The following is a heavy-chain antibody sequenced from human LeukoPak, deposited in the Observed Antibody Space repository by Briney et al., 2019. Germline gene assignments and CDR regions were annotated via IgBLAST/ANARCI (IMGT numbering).Heavy chain of an antibody. D-gene: IGHD3-3*01. CDR1: GGTFSSYG. J-gene: IGHJ5*02. Sequence: HVASVKVSCKASGGTFSSYGISWVRQAPGQGLEWMGWISAYNGNTNYAQKLQGRVTMTTDTSTSTAYMELRSLRSDDTAVYYCARAGETIFGAPNWFDPWGQGTLVTVSS. CDR2: ISAYNGNT. V-gene: IGHV1-18*01. CDR3: ARAGETIFGAPNWFDP.